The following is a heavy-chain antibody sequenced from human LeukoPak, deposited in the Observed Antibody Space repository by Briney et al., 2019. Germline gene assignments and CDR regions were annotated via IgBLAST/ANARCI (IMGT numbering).Heavy chain of an antibody. CDR1: GFTFSSYA. J-gene: IGHJ4*02. V-gene: IGHV3-23*01. D-gene: IGHD3-22*01. Sequence: PGGSLRLSCAASGFTFSSYAMSWVRQAPGKGLEWVSAISGSGGSTYYADSVKGRFTISRDNSKNTLYLQMNSLRAEDTAVYYCAKYHDSSGYYYSFQDYWGQGTLVTVSS. CDR2: ISGSGGST. CDR3: AKYHDSSGYYYSFQDY.